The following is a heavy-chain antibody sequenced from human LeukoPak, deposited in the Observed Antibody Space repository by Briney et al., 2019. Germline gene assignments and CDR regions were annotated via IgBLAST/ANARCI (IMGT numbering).Heavy chain of an antibody. CDR3: ARHAVGDSVTVFGVSPDV. CDR1: GDSMSSSSYY. CDR2: IYYSGTT. V-gene: IGHV4-39*01. J-gene: IGHJ6*04. D-gene: IGHD3-3*01. Sequence: SETLSLTCSVSGDSMSSSSYYWGWIRQPPGKGLEWIGSIYYSGTTHYNASLKSRVIISLDRSRTQFSLQVNSVTAADTAVYYCARHAVGDSVTVFGVSPDVWGKGTTVTLFS.